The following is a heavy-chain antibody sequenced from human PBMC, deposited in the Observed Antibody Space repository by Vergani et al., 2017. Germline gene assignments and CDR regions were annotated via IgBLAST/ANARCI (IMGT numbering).Heavy chain of an antibody. V-gene: IGHV3-23*01. D-gene: IGHD3-22*01. CDR2: ISGSGGST. CDR1: GFTFSSYA. J-gene: IGHJ3*02. CDR3: AKDRGGYHTAYAFDI. Sequence: EVQLLESGGGLVQPGGSLRLSCAASGFTFSSYAMSWVRQAPGKGLEWFSAISGSGGSTYYADSVKGRFTISRDNSKNTLYLQMNSLRAEDTAVSYCAKDRGGYHTAYAFDIWGQGTMVTVSS.